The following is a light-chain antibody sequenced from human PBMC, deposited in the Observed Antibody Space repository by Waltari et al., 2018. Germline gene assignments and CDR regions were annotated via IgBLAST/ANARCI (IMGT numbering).Light chain of an antibody. CDR2: AAS. CDR1: QGIGSY. CDR3: QQSNSYPFT. V-gene: IGKV1-9*01. J-gene: IGKJ3*01. Sequence: TCRASQGIGSYLAWYQQKPGKAPKLLIYAASTLKNVVPSRFSGSGFGTDFTLTISSLQPEDFATYYCQQSNSYPFTFGPGTKVDIK.